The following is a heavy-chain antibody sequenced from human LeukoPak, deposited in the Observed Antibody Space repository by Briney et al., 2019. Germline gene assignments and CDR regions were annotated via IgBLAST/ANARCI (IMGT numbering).Heavy chain of an antibody. J-gene: IGHJ4*02. CDR2: IKSKTDGGTT. V-gene: IGHV3-15*01. D-gene: IGHD2-2*01. Sequence: GGSLRLSCAASGFTFSNAWMSWVRQAPGKGLEWVGRIKSKTDGGTTDYAAPVKGRFTISRDDSKNTLYLQMNSLKTEDTAVYYCSTNLYCSSTSCYFDYWGQGTPVTVSS. CDR1: GFTFSNAW. CDR3: STNLYCSSTSCYFDY.